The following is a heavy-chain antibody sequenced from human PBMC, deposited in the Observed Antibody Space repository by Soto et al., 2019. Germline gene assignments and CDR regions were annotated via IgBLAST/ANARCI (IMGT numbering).Heavy chain of an antibody. CDR3: ARDRDYYYGMDV. V-gene: IGHV4-30-4*01. D-gene: IGHD3-10*01. CDR1: GGSISSGDYY. Sequence: SETLSLTCTVSGGSISSGDYYWIWIRQPPGKGLEWIGYIYYSGSTYYNPSLKSRVTISVDTSKNQFSLKLSSVTAADTAVYYCARDRDYYYGMDVWGQGTTVTVSS. J-gene: IGHJ6*02. CDR2: IYYSGST.